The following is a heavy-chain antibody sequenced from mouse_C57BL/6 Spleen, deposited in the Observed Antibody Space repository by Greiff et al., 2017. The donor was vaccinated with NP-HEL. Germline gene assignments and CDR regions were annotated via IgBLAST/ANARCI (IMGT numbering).Heavy chain of an antibody. Sequence: QVQLQQSGAELARPGASVKMSCKASGYTFTSYTMHWVKQRPGPGLEWIGYINPSGGYTKYNQKFKDKATLTADKSSSTAYMQLSSLTSEDSAVYYCARCPAYYSNWDFDYWGQGTTLTVSS. D-gene: IGHD2-5*01. J-gene: IGHJ2*01. V-gene: IGHV1-4*01. CDR3: ARCPAYYSNWDFDY. CDR2: INPSGGYT. CDR1: GYTFTSYT.